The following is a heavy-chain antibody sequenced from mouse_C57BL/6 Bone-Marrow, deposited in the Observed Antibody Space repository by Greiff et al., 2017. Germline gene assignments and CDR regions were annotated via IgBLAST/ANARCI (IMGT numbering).Heavy chain of an antibody. V-gene: IGHV1-53*01. CDR1: GYTFTSYW. D-gene: IGHD1-1*01. J-gene: IGHJ2*01. CDR3: ARKGGSSPGYFDY. CDR2: INPSNGGT. Sequence: VQLQQPGTELVKPGASVKLSCKASGYTFTSYWMHWVKQRPGQGLEWIGNINPSNGGTNYNEKFKSKATLTVDKSSSTAYMQLSSLTSADSAVYYCARKGGSSPGYFDYWGQGTTLTVSS.